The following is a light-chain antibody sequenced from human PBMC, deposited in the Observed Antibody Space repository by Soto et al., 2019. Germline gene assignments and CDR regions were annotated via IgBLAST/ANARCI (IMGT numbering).Light chain of an antibody. CDR2: GAS. J-gene: IGKJ2*01. V-gene: IGKV3-15*01. CDR1: QSVSSY. CDR3: QKYNKWPPNT. Sequence: EIVMTQSPATLSVSPGERVTLSCRASQSVSSYLAWYQQKPGQAPRLLIYGASTRATGIPARFSGSGSGTEFTLTISSLQSEDFGVYYCQKYNKWPPNTFGQGTKLEIK.